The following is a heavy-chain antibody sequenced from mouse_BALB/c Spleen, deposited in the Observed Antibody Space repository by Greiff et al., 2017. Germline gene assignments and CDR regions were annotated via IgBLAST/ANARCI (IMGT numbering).Heavy chain of an antibody. V-gene: IGHV5-6-5*01. CDR2: ISSGGST. D-gene: IGHD2-2*01. Sequence: EVHLVESGGGLVKPGGSLKLSCAASGFTFSSYAMSWVRQTPEKRLEWVASISSGGSTYYPDSVKGRFTISRDNARNILYLQMSSLRSEDTAMYYCARGVTASYAMGYWGEGDSVTVSS. CDR3: ARGVTASYAMGY. J-gene: IGHJ4*01. CDR1: GFTFSSYA.